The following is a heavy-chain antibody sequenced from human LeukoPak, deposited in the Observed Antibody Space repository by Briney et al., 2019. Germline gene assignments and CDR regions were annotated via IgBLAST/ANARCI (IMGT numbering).Heavy chain of an antibody. D-gene: IGHD5-18*01. V-gene: IGHV3-23*01. CDR2: MSGSGGST. Sequence: PGGSLRLSCAASGFXFSSYAMSWVRQAPGKGLEWLSAMSGSGGSTYYADSVKGRFTISRDNCKNTLYLQMNSLRAEDTAVYYWAKDLRGYSLSYFDYWGQGTLVTVSS. CDR3: AKDLRGYSLSYFDY. J-gene: IGHJ4*02. CDR1: GFXFSSYA.